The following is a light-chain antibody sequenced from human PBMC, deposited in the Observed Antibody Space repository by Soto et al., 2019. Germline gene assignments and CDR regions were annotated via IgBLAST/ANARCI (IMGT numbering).Light chain of an antibody. Sequence: QSALTQPASVSGSPGQSITISYTRTSSDVGSYNLVSWYQQHPGKAPKLMIYEVSKRPSGVSNRFSGSKSGNTASLTISGLQAEDEADYYCCSYAGSSTVYVFGTGTKLTVL. CDR2: EVS. CDR3: CSYAGSSTVYV. CDR1: SSDVGSYNL. J-gene: IGLJ1*01. V-gene: IGLV2-23*02.